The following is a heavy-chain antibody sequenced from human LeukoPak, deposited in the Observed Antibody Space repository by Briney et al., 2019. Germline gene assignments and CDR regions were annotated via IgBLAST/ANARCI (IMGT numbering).Heavy chain of an antibody. J-gene: IGHJ4*02. D-gene: IGHD3-10*01. CDR2: ISGSGGAT. V-gene: IGHV3-23*01. CDR1: GFTFNTYG. Sequence: PGGSLRLSCAASGFTFNTYGMSWVRQAPGKGLEWVSGISGSGGATYYADSVKGRFTISRDDPHNTLYLQTNSLRAEDTAVYFCARGGVDYYGSGTYYLMYYFDYWGQGALVTVSS. CDR3: ARGGVDYYGSGTYYLMYYFDY.